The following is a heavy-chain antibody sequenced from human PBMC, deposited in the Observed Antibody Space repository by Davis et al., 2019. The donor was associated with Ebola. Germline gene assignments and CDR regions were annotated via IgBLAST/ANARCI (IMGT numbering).Heavy chain of an antibody. Sequence: GGSLRLSCAASGFTFSSYGMHWVRQAPGKGLEWVAVISYDGSNKYYADSVKGRFTISRDNSKNTLYLQMNSLRAEDTAVYYCAKDKGARELLDWWWFDPWGQGTLVTVSS. D-gene: IGHD1-26*01. V-gene: IGHV3-30*18. J-gene: IGHJ5*02. CDR2: ISYDGSNK. CDR3: AKDKGARELLDWWWFDP. CDR1: GFTFSSYG.